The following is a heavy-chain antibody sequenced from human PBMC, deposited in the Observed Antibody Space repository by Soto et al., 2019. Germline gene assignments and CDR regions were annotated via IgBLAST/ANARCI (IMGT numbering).Heavy chain of an antibody. CDR1: GGSISSSSYY. CDR2: IYYSGST. D-gene: IGHD4-17*01. CDR3: ARRTVVRGLPDFDY. J-gene: IGHJ4*02. Sequence: PSETLSLTCTVSGGSISSSSYYWGWIRQPPGKGLEWIGSIYYSGSTYYNPSLKSRVTISVDTSKNQFSLKLSSVTAADKAVYYCARRTVVRGLPDFDYWGQGTLVTVSS. V-gene: IGHV4-39*01.